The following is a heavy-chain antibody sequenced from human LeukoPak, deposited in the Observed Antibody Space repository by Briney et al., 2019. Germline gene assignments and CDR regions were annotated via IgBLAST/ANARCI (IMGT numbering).Heavy chain of an antibody. Sequence: SETLSLTCSVSGGSLGNYYWAWIRQPPGKGLEWIGYIFYTGSSNYNPSLKSRVTIPVDTSKKQVSLRLNYVAAADTVVYFCAREGDYDILTGYYLRGMDVWGQGTTVTVSS. CDR2: IFYTGSS. V-gene: IGHV4-59*01. CDR1: GGSLGNYY. J-gene: IGHJ6*02. D-gene: IGHD3-9*01. CDR3: AREGDYDILTGYYLRGMDV.